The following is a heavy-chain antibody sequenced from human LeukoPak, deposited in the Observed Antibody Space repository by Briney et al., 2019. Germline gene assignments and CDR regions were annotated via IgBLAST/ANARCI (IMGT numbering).Heavy chain of an antibody. J-gene: IGHJ4*02. V-gene: IGHV3-21*01. Sequence: PGGSLRLSCAAPGFTFSNYNMNWVRQAPGKSLEWVSSITSTSTYTFYADSVKGRFIISRDNAENSLYLEMHSLRAEDTAVYYCARGSDNYGGYVDYWGQGTLVTVSS. CDR1: GFTFSNYN. CDR2: ITSTSTYT. D-gene: IGHD2-21*01. CDR3: ARGSDNYGGYVDY.